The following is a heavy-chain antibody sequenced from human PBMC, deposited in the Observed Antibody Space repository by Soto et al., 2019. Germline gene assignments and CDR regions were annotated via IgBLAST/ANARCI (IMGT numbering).Heavy chain of an antibody. Sequence: TSETLSLTCTVSGGSISSSSYYWGWIRQPPGKGLEWIGSIYYSGSTYYNPSLKSRVTISADTSKNQFSLKLSSVTAADTAVYYCARQHFWSGYGFDYWGQGTLVTVS. D-gene: IGHD3-3*02. CDR3: ARQHFWSGYGFDY. V-gene: IGHV4-39*01. J-gene: IGHJ4*02. CDR2: IYYSGST. CDR1: GGSISSSSYY.